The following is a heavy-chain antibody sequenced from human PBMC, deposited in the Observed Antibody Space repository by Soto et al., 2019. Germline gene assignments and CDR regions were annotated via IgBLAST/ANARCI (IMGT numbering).Heavy chain of an antibody. J-gene: IGHJ1*01. V-gene: IGHV1-18*01. CDR3: ARGRTVASIGPLLV. CDR1: GYNFFDYG. CDR2: VSPKSGNT. D-gene: IGHD1-1*01. Sequence: QIQLVQSGAAVPKPGASVKVSCKASGYNFFDYGVSWVRQAHGQGLEWMGWVSPKSGNTDYARKVQSRVTMTTDTSTMTDYMELRGLRSDDTAVYYCARGRTVASIGPLLVWGQGTLVSVSS.